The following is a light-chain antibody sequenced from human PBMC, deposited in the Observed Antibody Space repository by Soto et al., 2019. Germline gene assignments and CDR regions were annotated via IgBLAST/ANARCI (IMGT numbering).Light chain of an antibody. CDR3: SSYSSSHTLVI. Sequence: QSVLTQPASVSGSPGQSITISCTGSSSDIGGHNYVSWYQQHPGKAPKLLISEVSSRPSEVSNRFSGSKSGNTASLTISGLQTEDEANYYCSSYSSSHTLVIFGGGTQLTV. J-gene: IGLJ2*01. CDR1: SSDIGGHNY. CDR2: EVS. V-gene: IGLV2-14*01.